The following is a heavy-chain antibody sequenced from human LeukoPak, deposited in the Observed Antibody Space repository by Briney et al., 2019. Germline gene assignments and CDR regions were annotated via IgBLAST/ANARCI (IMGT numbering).Heavy chain of an antibody. Sequence: GGSLRLSCAASGFTVGSTHMTWVRQAPGKGLEWVSLIYGGITPHYAESVKGRFSISRDHSINTLYLQMNTLRAEDTAVYYCARLQGNSLGYQYFFYMDVWGTGTTVTVSS. CDR1: GFTVGSTH. CDR3: ARLQGNSLGYQYFFYMDV. J-gene: IGHJ6*03. D-gene: IGHD5-18*01. CDR2: IYGGITP. V-gene: IGHV3-53*01.